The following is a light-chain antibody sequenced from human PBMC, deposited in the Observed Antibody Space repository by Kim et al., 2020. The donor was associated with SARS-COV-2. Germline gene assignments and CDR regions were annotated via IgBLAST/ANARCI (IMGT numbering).Light chain of an antibody. CDR2: WAS. Sequence: DIVMTQSPDSLAVSLGERATINCKSSQSVLYSSKNKNYLAWYQQKPGQPPKLLIYWASTRESGVPDRFSGSESGTDFTLSISSLQAEDGAVYYCQQYYSTPLTFGGGTKVDIK. CDR3: QQYYSTPLT. J-gene: IGKJ4*01. V-gene: IGKV4-1*01. CDR1: QSVLYSSKNKNY.